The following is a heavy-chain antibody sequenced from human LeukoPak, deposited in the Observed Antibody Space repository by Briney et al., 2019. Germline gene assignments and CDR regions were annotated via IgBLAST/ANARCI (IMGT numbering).Heavy chain of an antibody. CDR1: GFTFSSYA. V-gene: IGHV3-23*01. CDR3: AKSSDYYDSSGYDY. CDR2: ISGSGGST. Sequence: GGSPRLSCAASGFTFSSYAMSWVRQAPGKGLEWVSAISGSGGSTYYADSVKGRFTISRDNSKNTLYLQMNSLRAEDTAVYYCAKSSDYYDSSGYDYWGQGTLVTVSS. D-gene: IGHD3-22*01. J-gene: IGHJ4*02.